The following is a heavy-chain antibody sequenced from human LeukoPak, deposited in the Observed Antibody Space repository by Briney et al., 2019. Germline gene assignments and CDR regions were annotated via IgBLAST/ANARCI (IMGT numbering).Heavy chain of an antibody. J-gene: IGHJ6*03. D-gene: IGHD3-16*02. CDR2: IYVTGT. CDR3: ARHIGGGIEDMDV. V-gene: IGHV4-59*08. CDR1: GGSIGTYY. Sequence: PSETLSLTCTVSGGSIGTYYWSWVRQSPGTGLEWIGYIYVTGTRYYPYLQSRVTISVDRSRNQFFLKMTSVTAADTAVYYCARHIGGGIEDMDVWGRGTKVTVSS.